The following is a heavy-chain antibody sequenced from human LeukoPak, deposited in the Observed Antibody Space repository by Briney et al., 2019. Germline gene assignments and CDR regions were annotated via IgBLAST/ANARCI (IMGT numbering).Heavy chain of an antibody. V-gene: IGHV1-18*01. D-gene: IGHD3-16*02. Sequence: ASVKVSCKTSGYRFTNYGITWVRQAPGQGLEWLGWINGYNGDTKYVQRVQGRVTMTTDTSTSTAYMELRSLRSDDTAVYFCARWYFDYIWGSHRYDYFDYWGQGTLVTVSS. J-gene: IGHJ4*02. CDR2: INGYNGDT. CDR3: ARWYFDYIWGSHRYDYFDY. CDR1: GYRFTNYG.